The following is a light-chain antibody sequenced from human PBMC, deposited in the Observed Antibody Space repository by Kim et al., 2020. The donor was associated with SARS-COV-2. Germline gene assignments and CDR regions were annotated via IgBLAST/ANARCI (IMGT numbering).Light chain of an antibody. V-gene: IGLV3-19*02. J-gene: IGLJ2*01. CDR3: NSWDSSGTHVV. Sequence: SYELTQDPAVSVALGQTVRITCQGDSLRSYYASWYQQKPGQAPVRVIYGKNNRPSGIPDRFSGSSSGNTASLTITGAQAEDEADYYCNSWDSSGTHVVFGGGTQLTVL. CDR1: SLRSYY. CDR2: GKN.